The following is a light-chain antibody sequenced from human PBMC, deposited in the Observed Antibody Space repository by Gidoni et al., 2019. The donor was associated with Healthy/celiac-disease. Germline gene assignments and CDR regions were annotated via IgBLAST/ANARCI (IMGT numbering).Light chain of an antibody. CDR1: QSISSW. CDR2: KAS. J-gene: IGKJ2*01. CDR3: QQYNSYPYI. Sequence: DIQMTQSTSTLSASVGDRVTITCRASQSISSWLAWYQQKPGKAPKLLIYKASSLESGVPSRFSGSGSGTEFTLTISSLQPDDFATYYCQQYNSYPYIFGQGTKLEIK. V-gene: IGKV1-5*03.